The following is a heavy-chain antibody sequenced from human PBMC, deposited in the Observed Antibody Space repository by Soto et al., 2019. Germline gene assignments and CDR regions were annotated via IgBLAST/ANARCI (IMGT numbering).Heavy chain of an antibody. V-gene: IGHV4-59*01. CDR1: GGSISSYY. Sequence: ASETLSLTCTVSGGSISSYYWSWIRQPPGKGLEWIGYIYYSGSTNYNPSLKSRVTISVDTSKNQFSLKLSSVTAADTAVYYCARDRCSGGSCYSGYYYGMDVWGQGTTVTVSS. J-gene: IGHJ6*02. CDR3: ARDRCSGGSCYSGYYYGMDV. D-gene: IGHD2-15*01. CDR2: IYYSGST.